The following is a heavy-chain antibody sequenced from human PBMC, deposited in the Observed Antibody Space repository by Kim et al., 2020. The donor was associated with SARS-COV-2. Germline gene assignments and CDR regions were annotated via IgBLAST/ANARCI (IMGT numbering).Heavy chain of an antibody. Sequence: GESLKISCKGSGYSFTSYWIGWVRQMPGKGLEWMGIIYPGDSDTRYSPSFQGQVTISADKSISTAYLQCSSLKASDTAMYYCARGWLRPQGGDYYYGMDVWGQGTTVTVSS. CDR1: GYSFTSYW. J-gene: IGHJ6*02. D-gene: IGHD5-12*01. V-gene: IGHV5-51*01. CDR2: IYPGDSDT. CDR3: ARGWLRPQGGDYYYGMDV.